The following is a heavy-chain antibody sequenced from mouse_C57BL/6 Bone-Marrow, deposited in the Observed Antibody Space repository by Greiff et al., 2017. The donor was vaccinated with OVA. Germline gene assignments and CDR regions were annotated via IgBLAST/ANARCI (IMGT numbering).Heavy chain of an antibody. V-gene: IGHV1-63*01. J-gene: IGHJ2*01. Sequence: VQLVESGAELVRPGTSVKMSCKASGYTFTNYWIGWAKQRPGHGLEWIGDIYPGGGYTNYNEKFKGKATLTADKSSSTAYMQFSSLTSEDSAIYYCARSEAPYYFDYWGQGTTLTVSS. CDR1: GYTFTNYW. CDR2: IYPGGGYT. CDR3: ARSEAPYYFDY.